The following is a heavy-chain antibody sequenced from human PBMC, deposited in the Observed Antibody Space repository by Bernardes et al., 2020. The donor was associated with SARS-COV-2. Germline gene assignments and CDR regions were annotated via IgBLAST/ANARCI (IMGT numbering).Heavy chain of an antibody. CDR3: AKDRGLMDDYGDYGYFDY. V-gene: IGHV3-23*01. CDR1: GFTFSSYA. Sequence: GGSLRLSCAASGFTFSSYAMSWVRQAPGKGLEWVSTIIGSGVITYYADSVKGRFTISRDNSKNTLYLQMNSLRAEDTAVYYCAKDRGLMDDYGDYGYFDYWGQGTLVTVSS. D-gene: IGHD4-17*01. J-gene: IGHJ4*02. CDR2: IIGSGVIT.